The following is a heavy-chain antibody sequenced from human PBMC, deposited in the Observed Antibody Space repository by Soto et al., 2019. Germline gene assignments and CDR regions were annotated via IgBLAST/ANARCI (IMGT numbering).Heavy chain of an antibody. CDR2: MIPIFGIA. J-gene: IGHJ5*02. V-gene: IGHV1-69*13. CDR1: GGRFSRYS. Sequence: GASVKVSCKASGGRFSRYSSTWVRQTPGHGREWIGRMIPIFGIASYAQKFQGRVTITADESTSTAYMELSSLRSADTAVYYCARAPRYYDYLWGSYRPVACFDPWGQGTLVTVSS. D-gene: IGHD3-16*02. CDR3: ARAPRYYDYLWGSYRPVACFDP.